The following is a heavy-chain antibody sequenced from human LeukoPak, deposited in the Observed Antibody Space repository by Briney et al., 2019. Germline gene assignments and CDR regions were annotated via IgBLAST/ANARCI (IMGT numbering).Heavy chain of an antibody. CDR2: INSDGRST. D-gene: IGHD4-11*01. J-gene: IGHJ4*01. CDR3: ARETSTGFDY. V-gene: IGHV3-74*01. CDR1: GFTFSNYW. Sequence: GGSLRLSCAGSGFTFSNYWMHWVRQAPGKGLVWVSRINSDGRSTSYADSVKGRFTISRDSAKNTLYLQVNSLRAEDTAVYYCARETSTGFDYWGQGTLVTVSS.